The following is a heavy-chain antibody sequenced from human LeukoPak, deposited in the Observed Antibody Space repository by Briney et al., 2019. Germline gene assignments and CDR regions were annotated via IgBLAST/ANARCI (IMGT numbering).Heavy chain of an antibody. J-gene: IGHJ5*02. CDR1: GGSISSYV. CDR2: MYYSGST. D-gene: IGHD3-10*01. CDR3: ARGGYYGSGNDFRFDP. Sequence: SETLSLTCTISGGSISSYVWSWIRQPRGKGLEWIGYMYYSGSTKYNPSLKSRVTISVDTSKNQFSLKLSSVTAADTAVYYCARGGYYGSGNDFRFDPWGQGTLVTVSS. V-gene: IGHV4-59*01.